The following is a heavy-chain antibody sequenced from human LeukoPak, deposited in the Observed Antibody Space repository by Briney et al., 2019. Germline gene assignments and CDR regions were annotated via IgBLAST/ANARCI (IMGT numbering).Heavy chain of an antibody. CDR3: ARCRYCSSTSCYKVYYYYMDV. V-gene: IGHV1-18*01. J-gene: IGHJ6*03. CDR2: ISTYNGNT. D-gene: IGHD2-2*02. CDR1: GYTFTSYG. Sequence: ASVKVSCKASGYTFTSYGISWVRQAPGQGLEWMGWISTYNGNTNYAQKLQGRVTMTTDTSASTAYMELRSLRSDDTAVYYCARCRYCSSTSCYKVYYYYMDVWGKGTTVTVSS.